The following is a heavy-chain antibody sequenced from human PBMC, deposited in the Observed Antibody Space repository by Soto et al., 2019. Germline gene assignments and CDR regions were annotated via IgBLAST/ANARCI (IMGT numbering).Heavy chain of an antibody. Sequence: GGSLRLSCAASGFSFSISPMHWVRQAPGKGPEWVALISYDGTNKFYADSVKGRFTISRDNSKSTLYLQVDSLRPEDAAVYYCARDPKTSGGQHWAFNYFDSWGQGTLVTVT. CDR2: ISYDGTNK. CDR3: ARDPKTSGGQHWAFNYFDS. V-gene: IGHV3-30*01. J-gene: IGHJ4*02. D-gene: IGHD7-27*01. CDR1: GFSFSISP.